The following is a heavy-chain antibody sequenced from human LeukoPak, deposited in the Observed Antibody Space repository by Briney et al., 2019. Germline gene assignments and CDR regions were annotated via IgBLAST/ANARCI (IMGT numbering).Heavy chain of an antibody. CDR2: IKQDGSEK. CDR1: GLTFSSYW. J-gene: IGHJ4*02. V-gene: IGHV3-7*03. Sequence: AGGSLRLSCAASGLTFSSYWMNWVRQAPGRGLEWVANIKQDGSEKYYVDSVKGRFTISRDNAKNSLYLQMNGLRVEDTAVYYCARGSSGSYDYWGQGTLVTVSS. CDR3: ARGSSGSYDY. D-gene: IGHD6-19*01.